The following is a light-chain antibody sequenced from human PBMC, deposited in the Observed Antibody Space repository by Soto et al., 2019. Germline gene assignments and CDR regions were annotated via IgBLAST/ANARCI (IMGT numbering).Light chain of an antibody. J-gene: IGKJ5*01. Sequence: DIVMTQSPLSLSVIPGEPASTSCRSSQSLQHTNGYKYLDWYLQKPGQSPRLLIYWGSTRASGVPDRFSGSGSGTDFTLKISRVEAEDVGLYYCMQALQTPVTFGQGTRLEI. CDR3: MQALQTPVT. CDR1: QSLQHTNGYKY. V-gene: IGKV2-28*01. CDR2: WGS.